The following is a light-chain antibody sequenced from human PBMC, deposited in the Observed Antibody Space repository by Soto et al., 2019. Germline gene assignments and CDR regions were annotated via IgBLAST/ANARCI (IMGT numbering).Light chain of an antibody. CDR1: SSNIGAGYD. Sequence: QSLLTQPPSVSGAPGQRVTISCTGSSSNIGAGYDVHWYQQLPGTAPKLLIYGNSNRPSGVPDRFSGSKSGTSASLAITGLQAEDEADYYCQSYDSSLSGSHVVFGGGTKLTFL. J-gene: IGLJ2*01. V-gene: IGLV1-40*01. CDR3: QSYDSSLSGSHVV. CDR2: GNS.